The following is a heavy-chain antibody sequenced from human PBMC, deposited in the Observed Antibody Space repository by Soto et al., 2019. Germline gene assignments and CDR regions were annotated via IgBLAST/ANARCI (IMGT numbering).Heavy chain of an antibody. Sequence: QVQLVQSGAEVKKPGSSVKVSCKASGGTFSSYAISWVRQVPGQGLEWMGGIMPIFGTPDYAQKFQGSVTIIADESTSTAYMELGSRRSEDTGVYYCARDKDRQQLGGNYYYIMDVWGQGTTVTVSS. CDR3: ARDKDRQQLGGNYYYIMDV. V-gene: IGHV1-69*12. J-gene: IGHJ6*02. CDR1: GGTFSSYA. D-gene: IGHD3-3*02. CDR2: IMPIFGTP.